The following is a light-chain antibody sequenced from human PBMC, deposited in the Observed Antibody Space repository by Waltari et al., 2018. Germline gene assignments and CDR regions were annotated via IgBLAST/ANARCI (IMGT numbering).Light chain of an antibody. J-gene: IGLJ1*01. CDR3: SSYTTSSTVYV. V-gene: IGLV2-14*03. CDR1: SSHVGTYDS. CDR2: DVT. Sequence: QSALTQPASVSGSPGQSIAISCTGTSSHVGTYDSGSWYQQHPGKAPKLMIYDVTNRPSGIANRFSGSKSGNTASLTISGLQAEDEADYYCSSYTTSSTVYVFGTGTKVTVL.